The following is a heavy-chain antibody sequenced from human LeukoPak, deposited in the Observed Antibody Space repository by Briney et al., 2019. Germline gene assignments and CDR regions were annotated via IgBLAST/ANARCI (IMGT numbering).Heavy chain of an antibody. V-gene: IGHV3-74*01. CDR1: GFTFSNYW. CDR2: ISTDGSQT. Sequence: GGSLRLSCEASGFTFSNYWMHWLRQPPGKGLMWVSQISTDGSQTFYADSVKGRFTISRDNAKNTLFLQMDSLRPEDTAVYYCVRSLRSADFWGQGTLVTVSS. J-gene: IGHJ4*02. CDR3: VRSLRSADF.